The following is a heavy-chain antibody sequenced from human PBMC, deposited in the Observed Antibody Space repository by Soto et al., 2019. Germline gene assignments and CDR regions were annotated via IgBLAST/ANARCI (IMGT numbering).Heavy chain of an antibody. D-gene: IGHD3-16*01. CDR3: AHREVDDYVSGSYIDAFDI. Sequence: QITLKESGPTLVKPTQTLTLTFTFSGFSLNTTTVAVGRIRQPPGKALEWLALIYRANDKRYNPPLKTTPTITKGTSTNQAGLKMANMDLVDTATSFCAHREVDDYVSGSYIDAFDIWGEGTLVSVSS. CDR1: GFSLNTTTVA. CDR2: IYRANDK. V-gene: IGHV2-5*02. J-gene: IGHJ3*02.